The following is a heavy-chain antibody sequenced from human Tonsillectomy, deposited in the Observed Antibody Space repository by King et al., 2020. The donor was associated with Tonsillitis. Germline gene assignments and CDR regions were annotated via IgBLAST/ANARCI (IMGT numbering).Heavy chain of an antibody. CDR1: GFTFSSYG. J-gene: IGHJ4*02. CDR3: AKGSTNNYYDSSGYYYYFDY. D-gene: IGHD3-22*01. Sequence: VQLVESGGGVVQPGRSLRLSCAASGFTFSSYGMHWVRQAPGKGLEWVAVISYDGRNKYYADSVKGRFTISRDNSKNTLYRQMNSLRAEDTAVYYWAKGSTNNYYDSSGYYYYFDYWGQGTLVTVSS. CDR2: ISYDGRNK. V-gene: IGHV3-30*18.